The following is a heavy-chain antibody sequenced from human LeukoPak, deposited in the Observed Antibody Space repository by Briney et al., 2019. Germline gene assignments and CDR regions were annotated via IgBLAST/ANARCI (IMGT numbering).Heavy chain of an antibody. CDR3: ARGIDY. V-gene: IGHV3-7*04. J-gene: IGHJ4*02. Sequence: GGSLRLSCAASGFTFSSYSMNWVRQAPGKGLEWVANIKQDGSEKYYVDSVKGRFTISRDNAKNSLYLQMNSLRAEDTAVYYCARGIDYWGRGTLVTVSS. CDR1: GFTFSSYS. CDR2: IKQDGSEK.